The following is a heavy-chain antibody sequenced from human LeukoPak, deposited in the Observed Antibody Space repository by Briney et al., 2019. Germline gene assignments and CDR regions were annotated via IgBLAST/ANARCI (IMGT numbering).Heavy chain of an antibody. CDR1: GGSFSGYY. V-gene: IGHV4-34*01. J-gene: IGHJ4*02. CDR3: ASHVEMATINVGYFDY. Sequence: SETLSLTCAVYGGSFSGYYWSWIRQPPGKGLEWIGEINHSRSTNYNPSLKSRVTISVDTSKNQFSLKLSSVTAAGTAVYYCASHVEMATINVGYFDYWGQGTLVTVSS. D-gene: IGHD5-24*01. CDR2: INHSRST.